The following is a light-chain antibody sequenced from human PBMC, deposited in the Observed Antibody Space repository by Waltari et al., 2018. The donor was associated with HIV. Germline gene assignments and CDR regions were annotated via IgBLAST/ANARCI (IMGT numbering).Light chain of an antibody. J-gene: IGLJ2*01. CDR2: EVS. Sequence: QSALTQPASESWSPGQSLTISCPGTRTNLVPLYQQHPGKAPKLIIYEVSKRPSGVSDRFSASKSGNTASLTISGLQAEDEADYHCCSYVGVVNSFVLFGGGTKLTVL. CDR3: CSYVGVVNSFVL. V-gene: IGLV2-23*02. CDR1: RTNL.